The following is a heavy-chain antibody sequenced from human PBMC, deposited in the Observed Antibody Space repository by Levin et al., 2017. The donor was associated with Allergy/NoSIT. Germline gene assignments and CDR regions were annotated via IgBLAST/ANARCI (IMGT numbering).Heavy chain of an antibody. CDR1: GFTFSDYY. J-gene: IGHJ4*02. CDR3: ARVTRCGGDCYFLDS. V-gene: IGHV3-11*01. CDR2: ISGSGTII. Sequence: PGGSLRLSCEASGFTFSDYYMTWIRRAPGMGLEWVSYISGSGTIIYYADSVKGRFTISRDNAKKSLYLQMNSLRAADTAVYYCARVTRCGGDCYFLDSWGQGVLVTVSS. D-gene: IGHD2-21*02.